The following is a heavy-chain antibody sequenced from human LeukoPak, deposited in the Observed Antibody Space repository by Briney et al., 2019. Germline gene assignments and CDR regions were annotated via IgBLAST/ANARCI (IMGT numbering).Heavy chain of an antibody. CDR3: AREVTYYYDSSGYHYDAFDI. Sequence: ASVKVSCKASGYTFTGYYMHWVRQAPGQGLEWMGWINPNSGGTNYAQKFQGRVTMTRDTSIGTAYMELSRLRSDDTAVYYCAREVTYYYDSSGYHYDAFDIWSQGTMVTVSS. CDR2: INPNSGGT. J-gene: IGHJ3*02. D-gene: IGHD3-22*01. CDR1: GYTFTGYY. V-gene: IGHV1-2*02.